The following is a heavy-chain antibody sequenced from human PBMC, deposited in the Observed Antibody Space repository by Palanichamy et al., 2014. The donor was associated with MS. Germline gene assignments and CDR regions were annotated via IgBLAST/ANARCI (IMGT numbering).Heavy chain of an antibody. J-gene: IGHJ4*02. V-gene: IGHV3-23*01. Sequence: EVQLLEVWGRRWYSLGGPVRLSCAASEFTFSNYVMNWVRQAPGKGLEWVSVISAGGITTYYADSVKGRFTVSRDNPKNTLYLQMNSLRAEDTAVYYCAKGLSGGIYAPSDYWGQGALVTVSS. CDR3: AKGLSGGIYAPSDY. CDR2: ISAGGITT. D-gene: IGHD3-16*01. CDR1: EFTFSNYV.